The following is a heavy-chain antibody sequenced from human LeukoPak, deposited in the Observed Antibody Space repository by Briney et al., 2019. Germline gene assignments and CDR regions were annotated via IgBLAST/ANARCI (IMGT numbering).Heavy chain of an antibody. CDR2: IYYSGST. Sequence: SETLSLTCTVSGGSVSSGSYHWNWIRQPPGKGLEWIGNIYYSGSTNYNPSLKSRVTMSVDMSKNQFSLKLNSVTAADTAVYYCARDPSGSGWPYFDCWGQGTLVTVSS. CDR3: ARDPSGSGWPYFDC. D-gene: IGHD6-19*01. J-gene: IGHJ4*02. V-gene: IGHV4-61*01. CDR1: GGSVSSGSYH.